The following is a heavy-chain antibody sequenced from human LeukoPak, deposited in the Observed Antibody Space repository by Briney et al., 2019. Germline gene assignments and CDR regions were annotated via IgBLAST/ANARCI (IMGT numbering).Heavy chain of an antibody. V-gene: IGHV1-18*01. D-gene: IGHD1-26*01. CDR1: GGTFSSYG. Sequence: GASVKVSCKASGGTFSSYGISWVRQAPGQGLEWMGWISAYNGNTNYAQKLQGRVTMTTDTSTSTAYMELRSLRSDDTAVYYCARYPGELLSPIPFDYWGQGTLVTVSS. J-gene: IGHJ4*02. CDR3: ARYPGELLSPIPFDY. CDR2: ISAYNGNT.